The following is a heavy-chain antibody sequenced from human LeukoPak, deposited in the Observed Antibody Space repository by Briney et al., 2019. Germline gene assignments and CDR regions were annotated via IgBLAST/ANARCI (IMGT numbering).Heavy chain of an antibody. CDR2: ISGSGDST. CDR1: GFTFSSYA. V-gene: IGHV3-23*01. J-gene: IGHJ5*02. Sequence: GGSLRLSCVASGFTFSSYAMSWVRQAPGKGLEWVSAISGSGDSTYYADSVKGRFTISRDNSRDTLYLQMNSLRVEDTAVYYCARNTDGDGPSWCDPWGQGTLVTVSS. CDR3: ARNTDGDGPSWCDP. D-gene: IGHD2-21*02.